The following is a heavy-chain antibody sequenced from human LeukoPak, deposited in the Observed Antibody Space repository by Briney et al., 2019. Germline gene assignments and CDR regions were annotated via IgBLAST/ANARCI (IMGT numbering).Heavy chain of an antibody. CDR3: ARGAWIQLWGEGYYFDY. D-gene: IGHD5-18*01. J-gene: IGHJ4*02. CDR1: GFTFSSYS. CDR2: ISSSSSTI. Sequence: GGSLRLSCAASGFTFSSYSMNWVRQAPGKGLEWVSYISSSSSTIYYADSVKGRFTISRDNAKNSLYLQMNSLRAEDTAVYYCARGAWIQLWGEGYYFDYWGQGTPVTVSS. V-gene: IGHV3-48*01.